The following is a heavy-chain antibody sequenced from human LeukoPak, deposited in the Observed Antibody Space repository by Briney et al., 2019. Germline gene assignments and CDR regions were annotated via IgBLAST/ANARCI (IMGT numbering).Heavy chain of an antibody. Sequence: PSETLSLTCTVSGDSLSSGGYYWSWIRQPPGKGLEWIGYIYYSGSTYYNPSLKSRVTISVDTSKNQFSLKLSSVTAADTAVYYCAREGYSGSGGYNWFDPWGQGTLVTVSS. CDR3: AREGYSGSGGYNWFDP. CDR2: IYYSGST. V-gene: IGHV4-30-4*01. CDR1: GDSLSSGGYY. D-gene: IGHD5-12*01. J-gene: IGHJ5*02.